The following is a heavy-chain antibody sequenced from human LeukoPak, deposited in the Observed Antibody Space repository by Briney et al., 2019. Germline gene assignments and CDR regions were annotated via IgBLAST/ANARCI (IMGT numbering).Heavy chain of an antibody. V-gene: IGHV3-30*18. D-gene: IGHD2-15*01. CDR3: AKDAGHCSGGSCYRQDY. J-gene: IGHJ4*02. CDR2: ISNDGSNK. CDR1: GFTFSTYG. Sequence: GGSLSLSCAASGFTFSTYGMHWVRQAPGKGLEWVAVISNDGSNKYHTESVRGRFTISRDNSKNTLYLQMNSLRAEDTAVYYCAKDAGHCSGGSCYRQDYWGQGTLVTVSS.